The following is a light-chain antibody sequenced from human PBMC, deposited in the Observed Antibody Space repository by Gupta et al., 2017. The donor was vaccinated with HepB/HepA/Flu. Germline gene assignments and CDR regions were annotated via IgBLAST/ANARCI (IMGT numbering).Light chain of an antibody. J-gene: IGLJ1*01. V-gene: IGLV1-44*01. CDR2: YNN. CDR3: AAWDDRLNGYV. Sequence: QSVLTQPPSASETPGQRVTIPCSGSSSNIGTNNVNWYLHRPGTAPKLLIYYNNLRPSGVPDRISGSKSVTSASLAISGLQAEDEADYYCAAWDDRLNGYVFGTGTKVTVL. CDR1: SSNIGTNN.